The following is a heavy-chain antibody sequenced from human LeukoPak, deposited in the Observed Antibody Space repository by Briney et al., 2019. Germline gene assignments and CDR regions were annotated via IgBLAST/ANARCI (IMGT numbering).Heavy chain of an antibody. V-gene: IGHV1-2*06. Sequence: GGSLRLSCVASGLAFSSYSMHWVRQAPGQGLEWMGRINPNSGGTNYAQKFQGRVTMTRDTSISTAYMELSRLRSDDTAVYYCARDPYDSTAFDIWGQGTMVTVSS. CDR3: ARDPYDSTAFDI. D-gene: IGHD3-22*01. J-gene: IGHJ3*02. CDR1: GLAFSSYS. CDR2: INPNSGGT.